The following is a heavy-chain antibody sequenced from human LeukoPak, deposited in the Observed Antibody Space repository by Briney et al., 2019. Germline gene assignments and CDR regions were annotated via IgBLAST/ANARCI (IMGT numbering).Heavy chain of an antibody. CDR1: GDSITASY. Sequence: SETLSLTCTVSGDSITASYWSWIRQSPGKGLEWIAYISYSGTTDYSYYLGSRVTISVDTSKNQFSLKVNSVTAADTAVYYCTKDVGNHVTDCWGQGTLVTVSS. CDR3: TKDVGNHVTDC. V-gene: IGHV4-59*12. J-gene: IGHJ4*02. D-gene: IGHD1-14*01. CDR2: ISYSGTT.